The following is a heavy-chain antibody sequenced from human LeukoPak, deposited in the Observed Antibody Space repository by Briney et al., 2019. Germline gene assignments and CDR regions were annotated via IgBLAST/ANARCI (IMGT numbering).Heavy chain of an antibody. CDR3: ALATVTAMALSVSDAFDI. D-gene: IGHD2-21*02. V-gene: IGHV3-53*01. CDR2: IYSGGST. CDR1: GFTVSSNY. Sequence: GGSLRLSCAASGFTVSSNYMSWVRQAPGKGLEWVSVIYSGGSTYYADSVKGRFTISRDNSKNTLYLQMNSLGAEDTAVYYCALATVTAMALSVSDAFDIWGQGTMVTVSS. J-gene: IGHJ3*02.